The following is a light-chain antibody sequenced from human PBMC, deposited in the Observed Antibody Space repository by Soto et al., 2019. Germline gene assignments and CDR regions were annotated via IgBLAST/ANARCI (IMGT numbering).Light chain of an antibody. V-gene: IGLV2-14*01. CDR2: EVS. CDR1: SSDVGGYNY. J-gene: IGLJ1*01. CDR3: SSYTSSSTYV. Sequence: QSVLTQPASVSGSPGQSITISCTGTSSDVGGYNYVSWYQQHPGTAPKLMIYEVSNRPSGVSNRFSGSKSGNSASLTSSGLQAEDEADYYCSSYTSSSTYVFGTGTKVTVL.